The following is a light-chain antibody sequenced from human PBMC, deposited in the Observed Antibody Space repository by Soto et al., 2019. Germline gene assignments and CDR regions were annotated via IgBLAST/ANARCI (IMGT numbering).Light chain of an antibody. CDR2: GAF. CDR3: QQYGDSRRFT. V-gene: IGKV3-20*01. Sequence: EILLTQSPGTLSLSPGERATLACRASQSVSSSSLAWYQQKPGQAPRLLIYGAFTRATGIPDRFSGSGSGTDFTLTISRLDHEDFAVYYGQQYGDSRRFTFGPGTKVDIK. CDR1: QSVSSSS. J-gene: IGKJ3*01.